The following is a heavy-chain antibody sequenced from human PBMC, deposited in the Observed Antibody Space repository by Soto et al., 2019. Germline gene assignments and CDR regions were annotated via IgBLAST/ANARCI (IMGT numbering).Heavy chain of an antibody. CDR3: AREFLSDYVWGSYRPPFFYGMDV. D-gene: IGHD3-16*02. V-gene: IGHV1-2*04. CDR2: INPNSGGT. J-gene: IGHJ6*02. Sequence: RPSVKVSCKASGYTFTGYYMHWVRQAPGQGLEWMGWINPNSGGTNYAQKFQGWVTMTRDTSISTAYMELSRLRSDDTAVYYCAREFLSDYVWGSYRPPFFYGMDVWGQGTTVTVSS. CDR1: GYTFTGYY.